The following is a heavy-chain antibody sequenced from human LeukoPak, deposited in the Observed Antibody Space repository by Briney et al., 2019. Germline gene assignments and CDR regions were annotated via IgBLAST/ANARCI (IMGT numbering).Heavy chain of an antibody. CDR2: MSYDGSNK. CDR3: ARWGVGIWGVDY. V-gene: IGHV3-30-3*01. CDR1: GFTFSSYA. Sequence: PGGSLRLSCAASGFTFSSYAMYWVRQAPGTGLEWVAVMSYDGSNKYYADSVEGRFTISRDNSKNTLYLQMNSLRAEDTAVYYCARWGVGIWGVDYWGQGTLVTVSS. D-gene: IGHD3-16*01. J-gene: IGHJ4*02.